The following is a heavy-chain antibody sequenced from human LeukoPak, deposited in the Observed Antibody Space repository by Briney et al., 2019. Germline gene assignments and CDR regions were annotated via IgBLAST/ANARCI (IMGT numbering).Heavy chain of an antibody. V-gene: IGHV3-13*01. D-gene: IGHD6-19*01. CDR2: IGTAGDT. CDR1: GFTLSSYD. J-gene: IGHJ5*02. Sequence: GGSLRLSCAASGFTLSSYDMHWVRQATGKGLEWVSAIGTAGDTYYPGSVKGRFTISRENAKNSLYLQMNNLRAEDAAVYYCARGYSSGWYPWGQGTLVTVSS. CDR3: ARGYSSGWYP.